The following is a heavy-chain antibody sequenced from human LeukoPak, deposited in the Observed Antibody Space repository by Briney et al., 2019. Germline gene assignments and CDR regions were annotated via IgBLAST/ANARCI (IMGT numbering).Heavy chain of an antibody. Sequence: GGSLRLSCAASGFTFSSYGMTWVRQAPGKGLEWVSYISSSSSTIYYADSVKGRFTISRDNAKNSLYLQMNSLRAEDTAVYYCASDSPFDYWGQGTLVTVSS. CDR2: ISSSSSTI. J-gene: IGHJ4*02. V-gene: IGHV3-48*04. CDR3: ASDSPFDY. CDR1: GFTFSSYG.